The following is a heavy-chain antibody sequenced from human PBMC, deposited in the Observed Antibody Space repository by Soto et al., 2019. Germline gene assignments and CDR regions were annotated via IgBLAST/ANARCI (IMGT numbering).Heavy chain of an antibody. J-gene: IGHJ6*03. CDR2: INHSGST. CDR3: ASLRVRGVIMHYYYYMDV. Sequence: PSETLSLTCAVYGGSFSGYYWSWIRQPPGKGLEWIGEINHSGSTNYNPSLKSRVTTSVDTSKNQFSLKLSSVTAADTAVYYCASLRVRGVIMHYYYYMDVWGKGTTVTVSS. V-gene: IGHV4-34*01. CDR1: GGSFSGYY. D-gene: IGHD3-10*01.